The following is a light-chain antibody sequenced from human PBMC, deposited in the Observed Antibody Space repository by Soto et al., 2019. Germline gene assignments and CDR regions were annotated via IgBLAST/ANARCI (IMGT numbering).Light chain of an antibody. Sequence: QSALTQPASVSGSPGQSITIYCTGTSGDVGGYKFVSWYQQHPGKAPKLMIYEVSNRPSGVSRRFSGSKSGNTASLTISGLQAEYESDYFCGSYTGNIYVFGKGIQLSV. CDR3: GSYTGNIYV. J-gene: IGLJ7*01. CDR1: SGDVGGYKF. V-gene: IGLV2-14*01. CDR2: EVS.